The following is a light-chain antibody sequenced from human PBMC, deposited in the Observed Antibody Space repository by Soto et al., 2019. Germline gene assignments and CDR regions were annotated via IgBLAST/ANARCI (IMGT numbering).Light chain of an antibody. V-gene: IGKV1-39*01. CDR1: QSIGGY. J-gene: IGKJ5*01. Sequence: QMTRSRCSLSTTIEERVPLTCRASQSIGGYLTWYQQLPGKAPKLLIFAASGLQSGVPSRFSGSGSGTDFTLTISSLQPKDLATYYCQARYSSPITSAQRTRPEIK. CDR3: QARYSSPIT. CDR2: AAS.